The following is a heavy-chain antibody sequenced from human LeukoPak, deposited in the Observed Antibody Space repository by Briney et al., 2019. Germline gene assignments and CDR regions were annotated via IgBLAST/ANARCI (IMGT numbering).Heavy chain of an antibody. D-gene: IGHD3-22*01. J-gene: IGHJ1*01. CDR2: IRQDGGEQ. CDR1: GFTFSNDW. V-gene: IGHV3-7*01. Sequence: GGSLRLSCEASGFTFSNDWMGWVRQAPGKGLEWVANIRQDGGEQYYMDSVKGRFTISRDNGKNSLYLQMNSLRAEDTAVYYCATYSSLNRREFQFWGQGTLLTVSS. CDR3: ATYSSLNRREFQF.